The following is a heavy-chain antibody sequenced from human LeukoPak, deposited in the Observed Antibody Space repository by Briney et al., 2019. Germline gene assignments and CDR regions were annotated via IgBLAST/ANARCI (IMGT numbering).Heavy chain of an antibody. CDR3: ARVSRWFLAVAGYADF. Sequence: PSETLSLTCAFSGGSFRGYSWSWIRQTPGQGLEWIGETNHRGSANYNPSLKSRVTISVDASKSQFSLKLSSVTAADTAVYYCARVSRWFLAVAGYADFWGQGTQVTVSS. V-gene: IGHV4-34*01. D-gene: IGHD6-19*01. CDR1: GGSFRGYS. CDR2: TNHRGSA. J-gene: IGHJ4*02.